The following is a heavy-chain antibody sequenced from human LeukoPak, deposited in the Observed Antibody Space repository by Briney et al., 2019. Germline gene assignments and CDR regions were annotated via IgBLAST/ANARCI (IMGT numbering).Heavy chain of an antibody. CDR2: ISYNGGHE. V-gene: IGHV3-30*07. CDR1: GFTFSDYA. J-gene: IGHJ4*02. Sequence: GGSLRLSCSASGFTFSDYAMHWVRQAPGKGLEWVSLISYNGGHEYYGDSVKGRFTISRDNAKNSLYLQMNSLRAEDTAVYYCARDFRENYFDYWGQGTLVTVSS. CDR3: ARDFRENYFDY.